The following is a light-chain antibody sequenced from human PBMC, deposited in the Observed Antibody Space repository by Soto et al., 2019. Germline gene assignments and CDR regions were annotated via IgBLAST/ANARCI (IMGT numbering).Light chain of an antibody. CDR2: EVS. J-gene: IGLJ1*01. V-gene: IGLV2-14*01. Sequence: QSVLTQPASVSGSPGQSITISCTGTSSDVGGYNYVSWHQLHPGKAPKLMVYEVSNRPSGVSNRFSGSKSGNTASLTISGLQAVDEADYYCSSYTSSSTYVFGTGTKLTVL. CDR1: SSDVGGYNY. CDR3: SSYTSSSTYV.